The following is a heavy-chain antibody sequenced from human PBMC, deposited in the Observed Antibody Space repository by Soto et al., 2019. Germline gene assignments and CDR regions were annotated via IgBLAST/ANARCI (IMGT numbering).Heavy chain of an antibody. V-gene: IGHV1-3*01. CDR3: ARDILSVGPRANDAFDV. D-gene: IGHD2-8*02. CDR1: GFTFSDHL. CDR2: INPDNANT. J-gene: IGHJ3*01. Sequence: QVQLVQSGAEVRKPGASVNISCRASGFTFSDHLINWVRQVPGQSLEWMGWINPDNANTKYSQTFQGRVTISRHASASIVYVGVSDLTSEDTAVFYCARDILSVGPRANDAFDVWGQGTMVTVSS.